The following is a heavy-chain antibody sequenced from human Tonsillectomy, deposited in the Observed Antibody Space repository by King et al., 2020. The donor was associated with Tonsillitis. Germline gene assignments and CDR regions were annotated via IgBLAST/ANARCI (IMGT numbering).Heavy chain of an antibody. CDR3: TPDRLHCSGTSCYGLDAFDI. J-gene: IGHJ3*02. CDR2: IKSKTDGGTT. Sequence: VQLVESGGGLVKPGGSLRLSCAASGFTFSNAWMSWVRQAPGKGLEWVGRIKSKTDGGTTDYAAPVKGRFTISRDDSKNTLYLQMNGLKTEDTAVYYCTPDRLHCSGTSCYGLDAFDIWGQGTMVTVSS. D-gene: IGHD2-2*01. V-gene: IGHV3-15*01. CDR1: GFTFSNAW.